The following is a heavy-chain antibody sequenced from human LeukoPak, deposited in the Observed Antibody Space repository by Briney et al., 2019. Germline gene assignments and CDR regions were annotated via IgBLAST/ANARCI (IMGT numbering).Heavy chain of an antibody. V-gene: IGHV4-61*02. CDR3: ARDGTYYYDSSGPPTNFDI. CDR1: GGSISSGSYY. Sequence: SETLSLTCTVSGGSISSGSYYWSWIRQPAGKGLEWIGRINTSGCTNYNPSLKSRVTISVDTSNNQFSKKLSSVTAADTAVYYFARDGTYYYDSSGPPTNFDIWGQGTMVTVSS. J-gene: IGHJ3*02. CDR2: INTSGCT. D-gene: IGHD3-22*01.